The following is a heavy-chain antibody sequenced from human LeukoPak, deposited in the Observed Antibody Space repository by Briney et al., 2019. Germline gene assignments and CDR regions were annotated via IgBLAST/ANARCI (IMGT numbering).Heavy chain of an antibody. Sequence: ASVKVSCKASGYTFTGYYMHWVRQAPGQGLEWMGIINPSGGSTSYAQKFQGRVTMTRDTSTSTVYMELSSLRSEDTAVYYCARSIVGATGGDYWGQGTLVTVSS. CDR1: GYTFTGYY. D-gene: IGHD1-26*01. J-gene: IGHJ4*02. CDR3: ARSIVGATGGDY. V-gene: IGHV1-46*01. CDR2: INPSGGST.